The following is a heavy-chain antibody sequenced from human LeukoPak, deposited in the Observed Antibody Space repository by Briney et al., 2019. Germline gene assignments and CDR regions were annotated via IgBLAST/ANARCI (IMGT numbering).Heavy chain of an antibody. Sequence: ASVKVSCKASGYTFTSYGISWVRQAPGQGLEWMGWISAYNGNTNYAQKLQGRVTMTTDTSTSTAYMELRSLRSDDTAVYYCARTMAAPGENWFDPWGQGTLVTVSS. CDR3: ARTMAAPGENWFDP. J-gene: IGHJ5*02. D-gene: IGHD4-17*01. V-gene: IGHV1-18*01. CDR2: ISAYNGNT. CDR1: GYTFTSYG.